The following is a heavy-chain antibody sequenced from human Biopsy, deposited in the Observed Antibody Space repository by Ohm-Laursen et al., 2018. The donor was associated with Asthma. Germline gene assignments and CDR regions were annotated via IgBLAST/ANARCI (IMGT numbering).Heavy chain of an antibody. V-gene: IGHV4-30-4*01. CDR1: GGSISSGAYY. Sequence: TLSLTWTVSGGSISSGAYYWSWVRQPPGKGLEWIGYIYYIGSTYYNPSLKSRVAISLDTSKNQFSLKLSSVTAADTAVYFCARRGGVRRYFDYWGQGVLVTVSS. CDR3: ARRGGVRRYFDY. J-gene: IGHJ4*02. D-gene: IGHD3-16*01. CDR2: IYYIGST.